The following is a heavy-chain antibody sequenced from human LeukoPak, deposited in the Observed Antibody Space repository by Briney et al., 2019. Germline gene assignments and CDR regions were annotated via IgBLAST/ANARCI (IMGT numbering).Heavy chain of an antibody. CDR2: ILEDGSIQ. V-gene: IGHV3-30*19. CDR3: AKDLATRGGTAMY. CDR1: GFTFSTYG. J-gene: IGHJ4*02. Sequence: GGSLRLSCAASGFTFSTYGMHWVRQAPGKGLDWVAVILEDGSIQYYADSVKGRFTISRDNSKNTLFLQMNSLRAEDTAVYYCAKDLATRGGTAMYWGQGTLVTVSS. D-gene: IGHD5-18*01.